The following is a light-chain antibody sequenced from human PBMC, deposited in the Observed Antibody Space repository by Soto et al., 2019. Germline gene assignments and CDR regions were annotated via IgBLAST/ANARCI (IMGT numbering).Light chain of an antibody. Sequence: DIQMTQSPSSLSASVGDRVTITCRASQRISGYLNWYQQRPGKAPNILIYAESTFQSGVPSRFSGSVSGTDFTLTISSLQPEDFATYYCQQSYTLPSTFGGGTKVQI. V-gene: IGKV1-39*01. J-gene: IGKJ4*01. CDR1: QRISGY. CDR2: AES. CDR3: QQSYTLPST.